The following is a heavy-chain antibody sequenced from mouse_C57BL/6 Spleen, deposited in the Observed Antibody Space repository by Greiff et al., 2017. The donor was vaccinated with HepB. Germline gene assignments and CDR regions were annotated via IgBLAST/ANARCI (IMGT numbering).Heavy chain of an antibody. V-gene: IGHV1-59*01. CDR1: GYTFTSYW. CDR3: GRAIYYGNYEAMDY. Sequence: VQLQQPGAELVRPGTSVKLSCKASGYTFTSYWMHWVKQRPGQGLEWIGVIDPSDSYTNYNQKFKGKATLTVDTSSSTAYMQLSSLTSEDSAVYYCGRAIYYGNYEAMDYWGQGTSVTVSS. J-gene: IGHJ4*01. CDR2: IDPSDSYT. D-gene: IGHD2-1*01.